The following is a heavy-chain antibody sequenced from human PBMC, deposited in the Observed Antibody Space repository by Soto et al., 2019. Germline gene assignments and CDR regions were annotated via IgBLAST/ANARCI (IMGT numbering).Heavy chain of an antibody. CDR3: AREVAVRITFGGVHRAFDI. D-gene: IGHD3-16*01. Sequence: GASVKVSCKASGYTFTSYGISWVRQAPGQGLEWMGWISAYNGNTNYAQKLQGRVTMTTDTSTSTAYMELRSLRSDDTAVYYCAREVAVRITFGGVHRAFDIRGQGTMVTVSS. J-gene: IGHJ3*02. CDR2: ISAYNGNT. CDR1: GYTFTSYG. V-gene: IGHV1-18*01.